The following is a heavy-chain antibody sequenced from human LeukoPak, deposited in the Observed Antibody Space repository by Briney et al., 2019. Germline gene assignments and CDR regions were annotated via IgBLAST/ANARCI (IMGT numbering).Heavy chain of an antibody. CDR2: ISVRRNYI. CDR1: VYTFSSYS. V-gene: IGHV3-21*01. D-gene: IGHD3-22*01. J-gene: IGHJ4*02. Sequence: GGSLRLSCLASVYTFSSYSINWVRQAPGKGLEWVSSISVRRNYIYYADSVRGRFRISRDDARDSLFLEMNSLRAEDTAVYYCVRLRRNSDTSGFYYYYDFWGQGTLVTVSS. CDR3: VRLRRNSDTSGFYYYYDF.